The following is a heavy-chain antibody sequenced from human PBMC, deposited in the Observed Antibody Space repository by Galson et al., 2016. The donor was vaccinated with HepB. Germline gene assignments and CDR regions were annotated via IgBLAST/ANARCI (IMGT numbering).Heavy chain of an antibody. D-gene: IGHD3-9*01. CDR1: GFTFTDDW. V-gene: IGHV3-15*01. CDR3: TTVPGDAAGYSFDY. Sequence: SLRLSCAVSGFTFTDDWMSWVRQAPGKGLEWVCRIKSEGYGGTAAYAAPVQGRFTIQSDDSKNIVFLHMNRLRDEATAVYFCTTVPGDAAGYSFDYWGQESLVTVSS. J-gene: IGHJ4*02. CDR2: IKSEGYGGTA.